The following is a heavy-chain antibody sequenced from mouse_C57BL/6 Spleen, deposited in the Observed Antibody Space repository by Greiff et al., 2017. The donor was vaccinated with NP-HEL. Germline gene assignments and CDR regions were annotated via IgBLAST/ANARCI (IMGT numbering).Heavy chain of an antibody. J-gene: IGHJ4*01. CDR1: GYSFTGYY. D-gene: IGHD1-1*02. Sequence: EVQLQQSGPELVKPGASVKISCKASGYSFTGYYMNWVKQSPEKSLEWIGEINPSTGGTPYNQKFKAKATLTVDKSSSTAYMQLKSLTSEDSAVYYCARWDYGLAMDYWGQGTSVTVSS. CDR3: ARWDYGLAMDY. V-gene: IGHV1-42*01. CDR2: INPSTGGT.